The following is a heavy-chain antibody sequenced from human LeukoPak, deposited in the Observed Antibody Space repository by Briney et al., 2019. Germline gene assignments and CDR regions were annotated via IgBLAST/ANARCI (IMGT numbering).Heavy chain of an antibody. CDR1: GGTFSSYA. J-gene: IGHJ5*02. CDR3: ARESASDPGSRWFDP. CDR2: IIPILGIA. V-gene: IGHV1-69*04. Sequence: GASVKVSCKASGGTFSSYAISWVRQAPGQGLEWMGRIIPILGIANYAQKFQGRVTVTRDTSTSTGYMELRSLTSDDTAVYFCARESASDPGSRWFDPWGQGTPVAVSS. D-gene: IGHD3-10*01.